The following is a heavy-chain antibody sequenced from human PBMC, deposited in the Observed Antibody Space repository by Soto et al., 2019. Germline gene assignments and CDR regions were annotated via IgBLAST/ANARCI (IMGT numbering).Heavy chain of an antibody. J-gene: IGHJ3*02. CDR3: AKDTHNGIAARPGAFDI. CDR1: GFTFDDYA. CDR2: ISWNSGSI. Sequence: GGSLRLSCAASGFTFDDYAMHWVRQAPGEGLEWVSGISWNSGSIGYADSVKGRFTISRDNAKNSLYLQMNSLRAEDTALYYCAKDTHNGIAARPGAFDIWGQGTMVTVSS. V-gene: IGHV3-9*01. D-gene: IGHD6-6*01.